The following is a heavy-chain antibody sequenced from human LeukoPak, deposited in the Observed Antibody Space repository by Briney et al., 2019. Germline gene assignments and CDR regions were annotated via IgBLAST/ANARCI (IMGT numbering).Heavy chain of an antibody. CDR3: AADRFSIFGVVITPKNYYGMDV. CDR2: FDPEDGET. Sequence: ASVTVSCTVSGDTLTEFAMHWVRQAPGKGLEWMGGFDPEDGETIYAQKFQGRVIMSEDTSTDTAYMELSSLRSEDTAVYYCAADRFSIFGVVITPKNYYGMDVWGQGTTVTVSS. CDR1: GDTLTEFA. J-gene: IGHJ6*02. D-gene: IGHD3-3*01. V-gene: IGHV1-24*01.